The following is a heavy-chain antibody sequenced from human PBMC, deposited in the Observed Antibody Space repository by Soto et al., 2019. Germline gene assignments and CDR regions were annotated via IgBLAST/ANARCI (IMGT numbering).Heavy chain of an antibody. J-gene: IGHJ6*02. Sequence: GGSLRLSCAASGFTFSSYGMHWVRQAPGKGLEWVAVISYDGSNKYYADSVKGRFTISRDNSKNTLYLQMNSLRAEDTAVYYCAKDTYCSGGSCYSGVSYYYGMDVWGQGTTVTVSS. CDR3: AKDTYCSGGSCYSGVSYYYGMDV. CDR1: GFTFSSYG. CDR2: ISYDGSNK. D-gene: IGHD2-15*01. V-gene: IGHV3-30*18.